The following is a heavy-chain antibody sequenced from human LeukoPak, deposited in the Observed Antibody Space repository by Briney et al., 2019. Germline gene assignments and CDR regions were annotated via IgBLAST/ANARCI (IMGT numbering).Heavy chain of an antibody. Sequence: ASVKVSCKASGYTFTAYYLHWVRPAPGQGREWMGWINPNSGGTNHAQKFQGRVTMTRDTSISTAYMELSRLRSDDTAVYYCARDRPLDADDYYGFYYFDYWGQGTLVTVSS. CDR3: ARDRPLDADDYYGFYYFDY. J-gene: IGHJ4*02. CDR1: GYTFTAYY. V-gene: IGHV1-2*02. CDR2: INPNSGGT. D-gene: IGHD3-10*01.